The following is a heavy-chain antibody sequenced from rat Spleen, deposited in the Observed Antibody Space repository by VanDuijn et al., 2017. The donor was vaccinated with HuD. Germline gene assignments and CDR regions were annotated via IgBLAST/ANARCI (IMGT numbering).Heavy chain of an antibody. D-gene: IGHD1-1*01. CDR2: ISTSGGST. V-gene: IGHV5-25*01. CDR1: GFTFSNYD. CDR3: ARGWYY. Sequence: EVQLVESGGGLVQPGRSLKLSCAASGFTFSNYDMAWVRQAPTKGLEWVASISTSGGSTYYRDSVKGRFTVSRDNAKSTLYLQMDSLRSEDTATYYCARGWYYWGQGVMVTVSS. J-gene: IGHJ2*01.